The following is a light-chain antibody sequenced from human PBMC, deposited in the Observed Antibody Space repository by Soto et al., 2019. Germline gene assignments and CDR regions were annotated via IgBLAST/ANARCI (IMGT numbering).Light chain of an antibody. CDR3: QEFVSSPYT. J-gene: IGKJ2*01. V-gene: IGKV3-20*01. Sequence: EIVLTQSPGTLCLSPGERATLSCRASQSVRSGYIAWYQQKPGQAPRLLVSGASGRATGIPDRFSGSGSGTDFTLTISRLEPEDVAVYYGQEFVSSPYTFGQGTKLEIK. CDR1: QSVRSGY. CDR2: GAS.